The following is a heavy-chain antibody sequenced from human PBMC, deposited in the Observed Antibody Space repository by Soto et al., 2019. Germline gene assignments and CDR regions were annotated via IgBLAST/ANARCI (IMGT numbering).Heavy chain of an antibody. J-gene: IGHJ5*02. D-gene: IGHD2-21*01. CDR1: GDSVSSNSAA. CDR2: TYYKSKWYT. V-gene: IGHV6-1*01. CDR3: VRERKYQLLSWYWFDP. Sequence: SQTLSLTCAISGDSVSSNSAAWNWIRQSPSRGLEWLGRTYYKSKWYTDYVVSVKSRITINPDTSKNQFSLQLNSVTPEDTAVYYCVRERKYQLLSWYWFDPWGQGTLVTVSS.